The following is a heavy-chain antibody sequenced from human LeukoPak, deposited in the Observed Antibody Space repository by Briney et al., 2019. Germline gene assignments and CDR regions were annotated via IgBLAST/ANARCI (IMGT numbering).Heavy chain of an antibody. Sequence: GGSLRLSCVASGFSFSKYDMSWVRQAPGKGLEWVSGISDSGDQTYYADSVRARFTISRDNSKNTLYLQVNSLRAEDTALYYCAKEITLTTAYFDYWGQGTLVTVSS. V-gene: IGHV3-23*01. CDR3: AKEITLTTAYFDY. J-gene: IGHJ4*02. D-gene: IGHD4-17*01. CDR2: ISDSGDQT. CDR1: GFSFSKYD.